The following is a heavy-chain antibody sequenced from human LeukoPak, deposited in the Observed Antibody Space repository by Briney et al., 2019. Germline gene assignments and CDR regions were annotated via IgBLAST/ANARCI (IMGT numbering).Heavy chain of an antibody. V-gene: IGHV3-NL1*01. D-gene: IGHD4-23*01. CDR1: GFTFSSYG. CDR2: IYSGGSA. CDR3: ASGGTSHYGMDV. Sequence: GGSLRLSCAASGFTFSSYGMHWVRQAPGKGLEWVAVIYSGGSAYYADSVKGRFTISRDNSKNTLYLQMNSLRAEDTAVYYCASGGTSHYGMDVWGQGTTVTVSS. J-gene: IGHJ6*02.